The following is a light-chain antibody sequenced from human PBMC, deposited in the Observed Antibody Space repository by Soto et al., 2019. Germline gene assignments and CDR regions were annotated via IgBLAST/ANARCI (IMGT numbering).Light chain of an antibody. J-gene: IGKJ4*01. CDR2: KAS. CDR3: QQYSSYPVT. CDR1: QSISYW. V-gene: IGKV1-5*03. Sequence: DIQMTQSPSTLSASVGDRVTITGRASQSISYWLAWYQQKPGKAPKLLIYKASSLGGGVPSRFSGSGSGTEFTLTISTLQPDDFATYYCQQYSSYPVTFGGGTQVDIK.